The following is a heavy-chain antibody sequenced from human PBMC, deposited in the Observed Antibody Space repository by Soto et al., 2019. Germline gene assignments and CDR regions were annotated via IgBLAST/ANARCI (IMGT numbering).Heavy chain of an antibody. V-gene: IGHV4-59*01. CDR2: IYYSGST. Sequence: PSETLSLTCTVSGGSISSYYWCWIRQPPGKGLEWIGYIYYSGSTNYNPSLRSRVTISVDTSKNQFSLKLSSVTAADTAVYYCARYSSSSAAFEIWGQGTMVTVSS. D-gene: IGHD6-6*01. CDR1: GGSISSYY. CDR3: ARYSSSSAAFEI. J-gene: IGHJ3*02.